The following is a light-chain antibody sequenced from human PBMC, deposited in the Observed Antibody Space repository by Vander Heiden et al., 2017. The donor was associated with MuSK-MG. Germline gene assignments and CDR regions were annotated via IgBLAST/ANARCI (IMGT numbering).Light chain of an antibody. J-gene: IGKJ1*01. V-gene: IGKV3-15*01. CDR2: GSS. Sequence: EIVMTQSPATLSVSPGARATLPCRASQSVSSHVAWYQQQPGQAPRLPIDGSSTRAPGIPARFRGSGSGTEFTLTLRSLQSEDLAVEYCQHYHDWSTLTFGRGTKVEIK. CDR3: QHYHDWSTLT. CDR1: QSVSSH.